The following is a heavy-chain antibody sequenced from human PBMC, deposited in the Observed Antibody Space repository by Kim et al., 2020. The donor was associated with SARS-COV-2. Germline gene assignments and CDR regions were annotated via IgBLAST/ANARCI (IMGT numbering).Heavy chain of an antibody. V-gene: IGHV4-59*08. CDR1: DGSISDYY. D-gene: IGHD6-13*01. Sequence: SETLSLTCTVTDGSISDYYWSWIRQPPGKGLEWIGYIYYSGSTNYNTSLKSRVTISVDTSKNQFSLKLRSVTAADTAVYCCARSKAPAGYYYYYMDVWGTGTTVTVSS. CDR2: IYYSGST. J-gene: IGHJ6*03. CDR3: ARSKAPAGYYYYYMDV.